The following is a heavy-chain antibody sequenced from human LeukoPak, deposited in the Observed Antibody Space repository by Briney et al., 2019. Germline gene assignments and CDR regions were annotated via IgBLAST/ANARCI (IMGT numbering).Heavy chain of an antibody. Sequence: PGGSLRLSCAVSGFNFSSFGMHWVRQAPGKGLEWLAFILFDGSITCYADSVKGRFTISRDNSKNTLYLHVNSLRADDTAVYYCAKGRAKYYYDSTAYYILDFWGQGTLVTVSS. CDR3: AKGRAKYYYDSTAYYILDF. CDR2: ILFDGSIT. V-gene: IGHV3-30*18. D-gene: IGHD3-22*01. CDR1: GFNFSSFG. J-gene: IGHJ4*02.